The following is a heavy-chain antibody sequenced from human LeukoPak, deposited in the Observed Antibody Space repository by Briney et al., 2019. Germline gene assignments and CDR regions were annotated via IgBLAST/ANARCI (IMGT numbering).Heavy chain of an antibody. CDR3: VGNYYDSSGFGLRDY. CDR2: IYYSGST. V-gene: IGHV4-39*07. J-gene: IGHJ4*02. Sequence: SETLSLTCTVSGGSISSSSYYWGWIRQSPGKGLEWIGSIYYSGSTYYNPSLKSRVTISVDTSKNQFSLKLSSVTAADTAVYYCVGNYYDSSGFGLRDYWGQGTLVTVSS. D-gene: IGHD3-22*01. CDR1: GGSISSSSYY.